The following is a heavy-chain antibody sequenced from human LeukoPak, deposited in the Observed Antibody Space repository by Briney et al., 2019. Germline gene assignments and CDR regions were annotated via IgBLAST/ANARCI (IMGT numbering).Heavy chain of an antibody. CDR3: ARLHRRNPGPDY. CDR1: GGSVSSGAYL. V-gene: IGHV4-39*01. Sequence: SETLSLTCTVSGGSVSSGAYLWGWIRQPPGEGLEWIGNVFDSGSTEYNPSLKSRVTISVDTSKNQFSLRLNSMTAADTAVYYCARLHRRNPGPDYWGQGTRVTVSS. CDR2: VFDSGST. J-gene: IGHJ4*02.